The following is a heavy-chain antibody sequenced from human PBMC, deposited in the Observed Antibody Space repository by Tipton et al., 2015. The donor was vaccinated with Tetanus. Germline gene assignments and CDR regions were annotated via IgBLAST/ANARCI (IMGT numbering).Heavy chain of an antibody. Sequence: SLRLSCAASGFTSESHYMHWVRQTPGKGLVWISRINPDGRRTNYADSVKGRFTISRDHAKNTVYLQMNSLRAEDTAVYYCAGTRDYGGNQDAFDIWGQGTLVNVSS. J-gene: IGHJ3*02. V-gene: IGHV3-74*01. CDR3: AGTRDYGGNQDAFDI. CDR2: INPDGRRT. CDR1: GFTSESHY. D-gene: IGHD4-23*01.